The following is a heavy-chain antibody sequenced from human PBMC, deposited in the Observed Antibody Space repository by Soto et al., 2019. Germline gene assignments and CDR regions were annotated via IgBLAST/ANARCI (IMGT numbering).Heavy chain of an antibody. CDR3: ARDQANCGGDCSHFDY. J-gene: IGHJ4*02. CDR2: ISSSGSTI. CDR1: GFTFSSYE. Sequence: GGSLRLSCAASGFTFSSYEMNWVRQAPGKGLEWVSYISSSGSTIYYADSVKGRFTISRDNAKNSLYLQMNNLRAEDTAVYYCARDQANCGGDCSHFDYWGQGTLVTVSS. D-gene: IGHD2-21*02. V-gene: IGHV3-48*03.